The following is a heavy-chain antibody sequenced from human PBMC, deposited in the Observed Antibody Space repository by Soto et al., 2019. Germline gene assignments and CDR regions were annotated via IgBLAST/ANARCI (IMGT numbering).Heavy chain of an antibody. CDR1: GDIFTNFD. CDR2: MRANSGDT. D-gene: IGHD3-3*02. J-gene: IGHJ5*02. Sequence: QVQLVQPGAEVRKPGASVKVSCKASGDIFTNFDFNWVRQATGQGLEWIGWMRANSGDTGHDQKFQGRVRMTRDTSMSTAYMELSSPRAEDTAVYYCARYIFGQGFKAWGQGTRFFVSS. CDR3: ARYIFGQGFKA. V-gene: IGHV1-8*01.